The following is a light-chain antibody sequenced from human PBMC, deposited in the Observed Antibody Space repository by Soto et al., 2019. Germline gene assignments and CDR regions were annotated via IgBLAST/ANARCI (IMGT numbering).Light chain of an antibody. Sequence: DIQMTQSPSTLSASVGDRVTITCRASQSITNWLAWYQQKPGKAPKLLVYDASSLESGVPSRFSGSGSGTEFTLTISRLEPEDFAFYYCQIYNTSPWTFGQGTRVEVK. V-gene: IGKV1-5*01. CDR1: QSITNW. J-gene: IGKJ1*01. CDR3: QIYNTSPWT. CDR2: DAS.